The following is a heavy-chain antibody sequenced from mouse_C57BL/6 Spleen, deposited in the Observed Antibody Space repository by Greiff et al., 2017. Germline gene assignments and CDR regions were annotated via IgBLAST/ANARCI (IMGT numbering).Heavy chain of an antibody. CDR1: GYAFSSSW. V-gene: IGHV1-82*01. CDR2: IYPGDGDT. CDR3: ARGHYGNYFDY. D-gene: IGHD1-2*01. Sequence: VQLQQSGPELVKPGASVKISCKASGYAFSSSWMNWVKQRPGKGLEWIGRIYPGDGDTNYNGKFKGKATLTADKSSSTAYMQLSSLTSEDSAVYFCARGHYGNYFDYWGQGTTLTVSS. J-gene: IGHJ2*01.